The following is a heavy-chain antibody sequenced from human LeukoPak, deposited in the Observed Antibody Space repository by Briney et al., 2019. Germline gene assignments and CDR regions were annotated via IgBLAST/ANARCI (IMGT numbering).Heavy chain of an antibody. CDR1: GGSISSYY. CDR3: ARDGYSDSSGYDYPPSV. Sequence: SETLSLTCTVSGGSISSYYWRWIRQPPGKGLEWIGYMSYSGSSNYNPSLRSRVTISVDASKKQFSLKLSSVTAADTAVYYCARDGYSDSSGYDYPPSVWGQGTLVTVSS. J-gene: IGHJ4*02. CDR2: MSYSGSS. V-gene: IGHV4-59*01. D-gene: IGHD3-22*01.